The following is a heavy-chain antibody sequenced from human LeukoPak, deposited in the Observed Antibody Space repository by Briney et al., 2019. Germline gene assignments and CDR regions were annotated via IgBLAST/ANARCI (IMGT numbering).Heavy chain of an antibody. CDR3: ARDLRVSSSPYYFDY. J-gene: IGHJ4*02. Sequence: ASVKVSCKASGYTFTSYYMHWVRQAPGQGLERMGIINPSGGSTSYAQKFQGRVTITRETSTRTAYMELSSLRSEDTAVYYCARDLRVSSSPYYFDYWGQGTLVIVSS. D-gene: IGHD6-13*01. CDR1: GYTFTSYY. V-gene: IGHV1-46*01. CDR2: INPSGGST.